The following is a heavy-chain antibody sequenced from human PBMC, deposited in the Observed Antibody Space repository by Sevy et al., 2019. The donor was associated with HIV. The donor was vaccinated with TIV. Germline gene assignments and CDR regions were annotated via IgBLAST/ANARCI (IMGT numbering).Heavy chain of an antibody. D-gene: IGHD1-26*01. CDR1: GSSLYISGVG. CDR2: IYWDDDE. V-gene: IGHV2-5*02. CDR3: AVFPSGHDVPFFES. J-gene: IGHJ1*01. Sequence: SGPTLVKPTQTLALTCTFSGSSLYISGVGVAWIRQPPGKALEWLALIYWDDDEHYRPSLKNRLTITKDTSKNQVVLTMTTMDPVDTATYFCAVFPSGHDVPFFESWGHGLLVTVSS.